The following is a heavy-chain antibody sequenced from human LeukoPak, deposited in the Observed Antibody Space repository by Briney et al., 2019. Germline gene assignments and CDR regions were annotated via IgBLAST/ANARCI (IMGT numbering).Heavy chain of an antibody. CDR1: GLTFSNYG. J-gene: IGHJ4*02. Sequence: PGGSLRLSCAASGLTFSNYGMHWVRQAPGKGLEWVAFIRYDASNKYYADSVKGRFTIARDNSKNTLFLQLNSLRTEDTAVYYCVKDLGRLYSGSGGESGYWGQGTLVTVSS. D-gene: IGHD3-10*01. CDR3: VKDLGRLYSGSGGESGY. CDR2: IRYDASNK. V-gene: IGHV3-30*02.